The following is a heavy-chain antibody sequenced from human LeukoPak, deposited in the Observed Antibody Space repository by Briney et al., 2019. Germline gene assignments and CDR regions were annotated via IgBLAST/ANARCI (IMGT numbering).Heavy chain of an antibody. V-gene: IGHV4-34*01. D-gene: IGHD2/OR15-2a*01. CDR1: GGSFSGYY. CDR3: ARGTFPRPDPYYMDV. Sequence: SETLSLTCAVYGGSFSGYYWSWIRQPPGKGLEWIGEINHSGSTNYNPSLKSRVTISVDTSKNQFSLKLSSVTAADTAVYYCARGTFPRPDPYYMDVWGKGTTVTVSS. CDR2: INHSGST. J-gene: IGHJ6*03.